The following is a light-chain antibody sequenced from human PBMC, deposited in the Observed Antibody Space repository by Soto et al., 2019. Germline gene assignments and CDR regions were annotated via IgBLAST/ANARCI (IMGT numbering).Light chain of an antibody. CDR3: QSYDTTLSGWV. V-gene: IGLV1-40*01. CDR1: NANIGADYD. CDR2: ANN. J-gene: IGLJ3*02. Sequence: QSVLTQPPSVSGAPGQRVTISGTGTNANIGADYDVHWYQHLPGTAPKLLLYANNNRPSGVPDRFSGSRSGPSASLAITGLQADDEADYFCQSYDTTLSGWVFGGGTKLTVL.